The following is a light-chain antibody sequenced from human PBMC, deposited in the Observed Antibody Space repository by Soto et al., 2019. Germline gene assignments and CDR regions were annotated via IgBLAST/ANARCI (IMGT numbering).Light chain of an antibody. J-gene: IGLJ1*01. CDR1: ISDVGGYNY. V-gene: IGLV2-8*01. Sequence: QSVLTQPPSASGSPGQSVTISCTGTISDVGGYNYVAWYQQHPGKAPKLMIYEVNKRPSGVPDRFSGSKSGSTASLTVSGLQAEDEADYYCAAWDDSLNGYVFGTGTKVTVL. CDR2: EVN. CDR3: AAWDDSLNGYV.